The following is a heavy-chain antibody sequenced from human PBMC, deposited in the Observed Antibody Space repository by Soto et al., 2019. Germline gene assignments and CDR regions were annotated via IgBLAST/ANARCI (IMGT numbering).Heavy chain of an antibody. CDR1: GYIFSDYH. D-gene: IGHD4-4*01. Sequence: QVQLVQSGTEVKKPGAAVKVSCKASGYIFSDYHIYWVRQAPGQGLEWLGWINPNSGGTRYAQKLQGRVTLTRDTSISTAYMEVNSLRYDDTAVYYCARDDPTVTPKYWGQGTLVTVSS. CDR2: INPNSGGT. CDR3: ARDDPTVTPKY. V-gene: IGHV1-2*02. J-gene: IGHJ4*02.